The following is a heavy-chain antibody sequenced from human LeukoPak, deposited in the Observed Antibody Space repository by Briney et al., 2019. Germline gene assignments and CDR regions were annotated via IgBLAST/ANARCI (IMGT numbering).Heavy chain of an antibody. CDR2: IYYSGST. D-gene: IGHD3-10*01. CDR1: GGSISSSSYY. J-gene: IGHJ5*02. V-gene: IGHV4-39*07. Sequence: SETLSLTCTVSGGSISSSSYYWGWIRQPPGKGLEWIGSIYYSGSTYYNSSLKSRVTISVDRSKNQFSLKLSSVTAADTAVYYCARGYGSGSLSRRGWFDPWGQGTLVTVSS. CDR3: ARGYGSGSLSRRGWFDP.